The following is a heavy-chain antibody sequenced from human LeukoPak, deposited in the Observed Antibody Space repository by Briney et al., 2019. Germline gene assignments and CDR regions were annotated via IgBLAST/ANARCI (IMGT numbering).Heavy chain of an antibody. V-gene: IGHV3-64*01. CDR2: ISSNGGST. CDR3: ARGRRGKIGGAFDI. D-gene: IGHD4-23*01. CDR1: GFTFSRYA. J-gene: IGHJ3*02. Sequence: GGSLRLSCSASGFTFSRYAMHWVRQAPGKGLEYVSAISSNGGSTYYANSVKGRFTISRDNSKNTLYLQMGSLRAEDMAVYYCARGRRGKIGGAFDIWGQGTMVTVSS.